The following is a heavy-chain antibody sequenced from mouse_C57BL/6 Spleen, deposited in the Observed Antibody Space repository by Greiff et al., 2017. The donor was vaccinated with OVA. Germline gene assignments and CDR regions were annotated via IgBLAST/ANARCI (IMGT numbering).Heavy chain of an antibody. V-gene: IGHV1-15*01. CDR1: GYTFTDYE. Sequence: VQLQQSGAELVRPGASVTLSCKASGYTFTDYEMHWVKQTPVHGLEWIGAIDPETGGTAYNQKFKGKAILTADKSSSTAYMELRSLTSEDSAVYYCTRPSYYGNSAWFAYWGQGTLVTVSA. D-gene: IGHD2-10*01. CDR3: TRPSYYGNSAWFAY. CDR2: IDPETGGT. J-gene: IGHJ3*01.